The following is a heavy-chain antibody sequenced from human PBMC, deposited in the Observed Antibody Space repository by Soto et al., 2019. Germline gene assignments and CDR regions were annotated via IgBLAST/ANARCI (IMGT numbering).Heavy chain of an antibody. J-gene: IGHJ4*02. CDR2: LSDSGGSI. CDR1: GFTFNRHA. D-gene: IGHD2-8*01. V-gene: IGHV3-23*01. Sequence: EVQLLESGGGLVQPGGSLRLSCTASGFTFNRHAMPWSRQAPGKGLEWVSGLSDSGGSIYYADSVKGRFTISRDNSMNTLYLQMNTLRAEDTAVYYCAKVSSAWYAGFFDLWGQGTLVTVSS. CDR3: AKVSSAWYAGFFDL.